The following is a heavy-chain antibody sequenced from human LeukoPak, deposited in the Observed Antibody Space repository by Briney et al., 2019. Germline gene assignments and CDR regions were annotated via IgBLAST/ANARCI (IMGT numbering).Heavy chain of an antibody. CDR1: GGSISSGGYY. V-gene: IGHV4-31*03. CDR3: ARHAVWFGPFDP. J-gene: IGHJ5*02. CDR2: IYDSGST. D-gene: IGHD3-10*01. Sequence: SETLSLTCTVSGGSISSGGYYWSWIRQHPGKGLEWIGYIYDSGSTYYNPSLKSRVTISVDTSKNQFSLKLSSVTAAHTAVYYCARHAVWFGPFDPWGQGTLVTVSS.